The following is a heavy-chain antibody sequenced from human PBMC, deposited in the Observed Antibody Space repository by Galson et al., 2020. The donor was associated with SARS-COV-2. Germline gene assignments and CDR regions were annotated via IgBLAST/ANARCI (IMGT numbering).Heavy chain of an antibody. D-gene: IGHD6-13*01. Sequence: KISCKASGGTFSSYAISWVRQAPGQGLEWMGGIIPIFGTANYAQKFQGRVTITADESTSTAYMELSSLRSEDTAVYYCARGGYSSSWTYYYYYYMDVWGKGTTVTVSS. CDR2: IIPIFGTA. CDR3: ARGGYSSSWTYYYYYYMDV. V-gene: IGHV1-69*01. CDR1: GGTFSSYA. J-gene: IGHJ6*03.